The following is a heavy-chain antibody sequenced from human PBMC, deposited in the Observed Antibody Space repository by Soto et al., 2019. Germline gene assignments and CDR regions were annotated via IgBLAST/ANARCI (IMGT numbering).Heavy chain of an antibody. J-gene: IGHJ3*02. V-gene: IGHV3-15*01. CDR2: ITSKVAGGTR. Sequence: EVQLVESGGGLVKSGGSLRLSCVVSGFTASDAWMSWVRQAPGKGLEWVGRITSKVAGGTRDYTAPVKGRYIPSSDDSENPLYLEMNSLKTEVTAVYFCAASRVQGSFDIWGQGTLDTVSS. CDR1: GFTASDAW. D-gene: IGHD2-15*01. CDR3: AASRVQGSFDI.